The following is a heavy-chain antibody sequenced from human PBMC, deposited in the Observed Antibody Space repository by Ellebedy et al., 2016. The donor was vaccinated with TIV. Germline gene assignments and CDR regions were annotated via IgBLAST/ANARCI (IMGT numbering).Heavy chain of an antibody. CDR2: IIPILGIA. CDR3: ASPRGQQNYYYYGMDV. J-gene: IGHJ6*02. Sequence: SVKVSXXASGGTFSSYAISWVRQAPGQGLEWMGRIIPILGIANYAQKFQGRVTITADKSTSTAYMELSSLRSEDTAVYYCASPRGQQNYYYYGMDVWGQGTTVTVSS. CDR1: GGTFSSYA. V-gene: IGHV1-69*04. D-gene: IGHD6-13*01.